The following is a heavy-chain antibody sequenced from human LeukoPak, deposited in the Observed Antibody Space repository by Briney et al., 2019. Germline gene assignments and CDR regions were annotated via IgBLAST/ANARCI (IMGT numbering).Heavy chain of an antibody. J-gene: IGHJ4*02. D-gene: IGHD3-3*01. CDR2: ISAYNGNT. V-gene: IGHV1-18*01. CDR3: ARDYRYDFWSGSEGY. Sequence: ASVKVSCKASGYTFTSYGISWVRQAPGQGLEWMGWISAYNGNTNYAQKLQGRVTMTTDTSTSTAYMELSRLRSDDTAVYYCARDYRYDFWSGSEGYWGQGTLVTVSS. CDR1: GYTFTSYG.